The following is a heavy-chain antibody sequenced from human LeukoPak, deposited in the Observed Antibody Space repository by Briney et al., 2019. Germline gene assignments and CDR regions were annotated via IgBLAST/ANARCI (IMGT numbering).Heavy chain of an antibody. Sequence: PSETLSLTCTVSGGSISSYYWSRIRQPPGKGLEWIGYIYYSGSTNYNPSLKSRVTISVDTSKNQFSLKLSSVTAADTAVYYCARVNPHGPFLVVGEFDYWGQGTLVTVSS. CDR3: ARVNPHGPFLVVGEFDY. V-gene: IGHV4-59*01. CDR2: IYYSGST. D-gene: IGHD2-15*01. CDR1: GGSISSYY. J-gene: IGHJ4*02.